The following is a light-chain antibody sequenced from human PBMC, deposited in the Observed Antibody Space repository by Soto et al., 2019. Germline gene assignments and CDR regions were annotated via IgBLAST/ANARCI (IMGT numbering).Light chain of an antibody. J-gene: IGLJ1*01. Sequence: QSALTQPASVSGSPGQSITISCTGTSSDVGAYNYVSWYQQHPDKAPKIMIYEVNNRPSGVSNRFSGSKSGNTASLTISGLQAEDEADYYCSSFTTTSTYVFGPGTKVTVL. CDR3: SSFTTTSTYV. V-gene: IGLV2-14*01. CDR2: EVN. CDR1: SSDVGAYNY.